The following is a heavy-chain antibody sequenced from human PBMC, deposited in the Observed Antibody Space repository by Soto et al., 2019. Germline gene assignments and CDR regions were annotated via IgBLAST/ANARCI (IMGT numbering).Heavy chain of an antibody. Sequence: QVQLVQSGAEVKKPGVSVKVSCKASEYTFTSHYMHWVRLAPGQGLEWMGVINPSDGSTDYAQKFRGRVTVTRDTSTDTVYMEMTGLRSEDTAVYYCAREGGGSYPATDYGMDVWGQGTTVTVTS. V-gene: IGHV1-46*01. CDR1: EYTFTSHY. CDR2: INPSDGST. D-gene: IGHD1-26*01. J-gene: IGHJ6*02. CDR3: AREGGGSYPATDYGMDV.